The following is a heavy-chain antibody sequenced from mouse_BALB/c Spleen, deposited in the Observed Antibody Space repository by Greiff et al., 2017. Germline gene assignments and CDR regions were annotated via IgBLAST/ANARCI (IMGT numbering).Heavy chain of an antibody. D-gene: IGHD2-4*01. V-gene: IGHV5-9-4*01. CDR2: ISSGGSYT. J-gene: IGHJ1*01. Sequence: EVKLVESGGGLVKPGGSLKLSCAASGFTFSSYAMSWVRQSPEKRLEWVAEISSGGSYTYYPDTVTGRFTISRDNAKNTLYLEMSSLRSEDTAMYYCARSSTMITTRYFDVWGAGTTVTVSS. CDR1: GFTFSSYA. CDR3: ARSSTMITTRYFDV.